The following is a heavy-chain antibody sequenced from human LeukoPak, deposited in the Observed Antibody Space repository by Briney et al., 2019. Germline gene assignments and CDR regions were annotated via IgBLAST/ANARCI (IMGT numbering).Heavy chain of an antibody. CDR2: IYYSGST. CDR3: ARVVNWFDP. Sequence: SETLSLTCTVSGGSVSSGSYYWSWIRQPPGKGLEWIVYIYYSGSTNYNPSLKSRVTISVDTSKNQFSLKLSSVTAADTAVYYCARVVNWFDPWGQGTLVTVSS. CDR1: GGSVSSGSYY. V-gene: IGHV4-61*01. J-gene: IGHJ5*02.